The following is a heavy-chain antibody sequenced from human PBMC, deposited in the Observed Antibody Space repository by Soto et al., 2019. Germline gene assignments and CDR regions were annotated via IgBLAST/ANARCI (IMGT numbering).Heavy chain of an antibody. CDR1: GGSISSGGYY. J-gene: IGHJ6*02. V-gene: IGHV4-31*03. D-gene: IGHD6-19*01. CDR3: ARDHGYSSGWYPDSYYYGMDV. CDR2: IYYSGST. Sequence: SETLSLTCTVSGGSISSGGYYWSWIRQHPGKGLEWIGYIYYSGSTYYNPSLKSRVTISVDTSKNQFSLKLSSVTAADTAVYYCARDHGYSSGWYPDSYYYGMDVWGQGTTVTVSS.